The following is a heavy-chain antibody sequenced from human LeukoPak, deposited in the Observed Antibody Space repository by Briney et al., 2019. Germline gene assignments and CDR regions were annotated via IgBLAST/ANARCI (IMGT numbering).Heavy chain of an antibody. CDR3: ARRPRYSGYTFDY. D-gene: IGHD5-12*01. Sequence: GESLKIFCKGSGYSFTSYWISWVRQMPGKGLEWMGRIDPSDSYTNYSPSFQGHVTISADKSISTAYLQWSSLKASDTAMYYCARRPRYSGYTFDYWGQGTLVTVSS. CDR2: IDPSDSYT. V-gene: IGHV5-10-1*01. CDR1: GYSFTSYW. J-gene: IGHJ4*02.